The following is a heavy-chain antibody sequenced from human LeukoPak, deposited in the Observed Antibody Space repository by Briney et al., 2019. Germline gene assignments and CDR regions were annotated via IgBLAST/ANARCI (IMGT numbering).Heavy chain of an antibody. J-gene: IGHJ1*01. V-gene: IGHV3-9*01. D-gene: IGHD3-22*01. CDR1: GFTFDDYA. Sequence: PGGSLRLSCAASGFTFDDYAMHWVRQAPGKGLEWVSGISWNSGSIGYADSVKGRFTISRDNAKNSLYLQMNSLRAEDTALYYCAKLSYYYDSSGPNGYFQHWGQGTLVTVSS. CDR3: AKLSYYYDSSGPNGYFQH. CDR2: ISWNSGSI.